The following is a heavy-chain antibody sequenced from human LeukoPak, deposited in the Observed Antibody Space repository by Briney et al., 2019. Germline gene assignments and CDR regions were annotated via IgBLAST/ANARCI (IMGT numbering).Heavy chain of an antibody. CDR2: ISGSGGST. CDR1: GFTFSSYA. V-gene: IGHV3-23*01. CDR3: AKRGQSWIFGVVISPFDY. J-gene: IGHJ4*02. D-gene: IGHD3-3*01. Sequence: PGGSLRLSCAASGFTFSSYAMSWVRQAPGKGLEWVSAISGSGGSTYYADSVKGRFTISRDNSKNTLYLQMNSLRAEDTAVYYCAKRGQSWIFGVVISPFDYWGQGTLVTVSS.